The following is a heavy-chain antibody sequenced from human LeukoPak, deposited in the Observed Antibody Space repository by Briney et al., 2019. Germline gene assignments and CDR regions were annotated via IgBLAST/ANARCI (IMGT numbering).Heavy chain of an antibody. D-gene: IGHD4-17*01. Sequence: GGSLRLSCAASGFTVSSNYMSWVRQAPGKELEWVSAIYSGGTTYYADSVKGRFTISRDNSKNTVYLQMNSLRAEDTALYYCARATTVTTTFDYWGQGTLVTVSS. J-gene: IGHJ4*02. CDR2: IYSGGTT. CDR3: ARATTVTTTFDY. CDR1: GFTVSSNY. V-gene: IGHV3-53*01.